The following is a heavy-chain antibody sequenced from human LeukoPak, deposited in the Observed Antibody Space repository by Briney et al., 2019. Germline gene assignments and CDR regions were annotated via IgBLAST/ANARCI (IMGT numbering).Heavy chain of an antibody. J-gene: IGHJ4*02. V-gene: IGHV3-30-3*01. CDR2: ISYDGSNK. Sequence: GGSLRLSCAASGFTFSSYAMHWVRQAPGKGLEWVAVISYDGSNKYYADSVKGRFTISRDNSKNTLYLQMNSLRAEDTAVYYCARVGGGSYWGQGTLVTVSS. CDR3: ARVGGGSY. D-gene: IGHD3-10*01. CDR1: GFTFSSYA.